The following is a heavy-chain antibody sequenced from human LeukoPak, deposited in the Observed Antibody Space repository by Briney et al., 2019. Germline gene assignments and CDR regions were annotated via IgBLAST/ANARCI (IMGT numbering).Heavy chain of an antibody. Sequence: GGSLRLSCAASGFSFDDYAMHWVRQAPGKGLEWVSLITWDGGNTYYADSVKGRFTISRDNSKNSLYLQMNSLRAEDTAVYYCARAEYVAAAGFDYWGQGTLVTVSS. CDR1: GFSFDDYA. V-gene: IGHV3-43D*03. D-gene: IGHD6-13*01. CDR3: ARAEYVAAAGFDY. J-gene: IGHJ4*02. CDR2: ITWDGGNT.